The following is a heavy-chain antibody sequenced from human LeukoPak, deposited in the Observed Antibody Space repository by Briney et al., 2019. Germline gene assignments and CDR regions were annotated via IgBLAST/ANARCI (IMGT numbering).Heavy chain of an antibody. CDR1: GFTFSSYS. Sequence: PGGSLRLSCAASGFTFSSYSMNWVRQAPGKGLEWVSSISSSSSYIYYADSVKGRFTISRDNAKNSLYLQMNSLRAEDTAVYYCARDSTGTTLGDAFDIWGQGTMVTVSS. CDR2: ISSSSSYI. CDR3: ARDSTGTTLGDAFDI. J-gene: IGHJ3*02. D-gene: IGHD1-1*01. V-gene: IGHV3-21*01.